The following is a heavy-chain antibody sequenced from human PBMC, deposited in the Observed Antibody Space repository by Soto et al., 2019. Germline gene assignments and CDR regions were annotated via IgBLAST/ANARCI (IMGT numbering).Heavy chain of an antibody. V-gene: IGHV3-33*01. CDR1: RFTFSSYG. CDR3: ARSGVSYCSGGSCPIAY. CDR2: IWYDGSNE. J-gene: IGHJ4*02. Sequence: GGSLRLSCAASRFTFSSYGMHWVRQAPGKGLEWVAVIWYDGSNELYADSVKGRFTISRDNSESTLYLQMNSLRAEDTAVYYCARSGVSYCSGGSCPIAYWGQGTLVTVSS. D-gene: IGHD2-15*01.